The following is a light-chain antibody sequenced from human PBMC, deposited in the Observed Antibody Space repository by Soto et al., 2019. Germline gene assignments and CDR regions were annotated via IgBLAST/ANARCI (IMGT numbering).Light chain of an antibody. CDR1: QSISSN. CDR3: QQYNTWRQIT. CDR2: GAS. V-gene: IGKV3-15*01. Sequence: EIVMTQSPATLSVSPGERATLSCRASQSISSNVGWYQQRPGQAPRLLIYGASTRATGIPARFSGSGSGTEFTLTISSLDSEDSAVYYCQQYNTWRQITFGPGTRLEIK. J-gene: IGKJ5*01.